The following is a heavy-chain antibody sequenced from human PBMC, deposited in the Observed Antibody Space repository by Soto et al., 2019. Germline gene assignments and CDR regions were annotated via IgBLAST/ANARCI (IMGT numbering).Heavy chain of an antibody. CDR3: ARDKDSDQHFGY. CDR1: GFSVSSDY. V-gene: IGHV3-66*01. J-gene: IGHJ4*02. CDR2: INSGGTT. Sequence: PGGSLRLSCAGSGFSVSSDYMSWVRQAPGKGLEWVSLINSGGTTYYADSVKGRFAISRDNSKNTLYLQMNSLRAEDTAVYYCARDKDSDQHFGYWGQGTLVTVSS.